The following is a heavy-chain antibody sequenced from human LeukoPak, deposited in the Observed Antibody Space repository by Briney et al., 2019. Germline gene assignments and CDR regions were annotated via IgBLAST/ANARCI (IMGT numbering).Heavy chain of an antibody. J-gene: IGHJ5*02. CDR3: ARVPAPHWFDP. CDR1: GGSISSSSYY. D-gene: IGHD2-2*01. V-gene: IGHV4-39*07. Sequence: SETLSLTRTVSGGSISSSSYYWGWIRQPPGKGLEWIGSIYYSGSTYYNPSLKSRVTISVDTSKNQFSLKLSSVTAADTAVYYCARVPAPHWFDPWGQGTLVTVSS. CDR2: IYYSGST.